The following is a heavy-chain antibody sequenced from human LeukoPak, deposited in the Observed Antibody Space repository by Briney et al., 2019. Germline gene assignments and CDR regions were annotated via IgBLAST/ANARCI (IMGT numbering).Heavy chain of an antibody. CDR3: ARGRGIAARRDYYYYMDV. Sequence: ASVKVSCKASGYTFTSYGIRWVRQAPGQGLEWMGWISAYNGNTNYAQKRQGRVTMTTDTSTSTAYMELRSLRSDDTAVYYCARGRGIAARRDYYYYMDVWGKGTTVTVSS. CDR1: GYTFTSYG. J-gene: IGHJ6*03. V-gene: IGHV1-18*01. CDR2: ISAYNGNT. D-gene: IGHD6-6*01.